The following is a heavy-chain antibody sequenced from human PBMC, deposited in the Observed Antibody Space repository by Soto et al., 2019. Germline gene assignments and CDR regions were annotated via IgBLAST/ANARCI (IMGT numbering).Heavy chain of an antibody. D-gene: IGHD3-22*01. CDR3: ARGGVDYYGSSGYYFSPYYFDY. Sequence: QLQLQESGSGLVKPSQTLSLTCAVSGGSISSGGYSWRWIRQPPGKGLEWIGYIYHSGSTYYNPSVKRRVTVSVDRSKNQFSLKLRSVTAADTAVYYCARGGVDYYGSSGYYFSPYYFDYCGQGTLVTVSS. CDR2: IYHSGST. J-gene: IGHJ4*02. V-gene: IGHV4-30-2*01. CDR1: GGSISSGGYS.